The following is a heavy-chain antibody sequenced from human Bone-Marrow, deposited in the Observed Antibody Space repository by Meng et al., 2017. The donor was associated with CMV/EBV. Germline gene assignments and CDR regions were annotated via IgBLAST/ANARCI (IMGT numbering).Heavy chain of an antibody. V-gene: IGHV3-30*04. CDR3: AKDKGEGSSWYVIDY. J-gene: IGHJ4*02. D-gene: IGHD6-13*01. Sequence: GESPKISCAASGFPFSSYAMHWVRHAPGKVLEWLVVISYDGTNKYTADSVRGRLTVSRDNSKNTLYLQMSSLRAEDTAVYYCAKDKGEGSSWYVIDYWGQGTLVTVSS. CDR1: GFPFSSYA. CDR2: ISYDGTNK.